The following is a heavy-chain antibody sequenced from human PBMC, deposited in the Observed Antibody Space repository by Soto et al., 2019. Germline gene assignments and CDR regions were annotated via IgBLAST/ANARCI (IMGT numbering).Heavy chain of an antibody. D-gene: IGHD3-10*01. Sequence: AQLVESGGGLVQPGGSLRLSCAASGFTFSNYWMHWVRQVPGQGPVWVSRLNRDGSRTDYADSVRGRFTIFRDNARNILYLQMNSLRAEDNDMCYCARDLGGAASYWGQGTLGTVSS. J-gene: IGHJ4*02. V-gene: IGHV3-74*01. CDR3: ARDLGGAASY. CDR2: LNRDGSRT. CDR1: GFTFSNYW.